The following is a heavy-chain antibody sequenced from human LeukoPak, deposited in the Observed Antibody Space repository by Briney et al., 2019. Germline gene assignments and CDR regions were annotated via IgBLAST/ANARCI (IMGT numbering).Heavy chain of an antibody. CDR2: ISAYNGNT. Sequence: ASVKVSCKASGYTFTSYGISWVRQAPGQGLEWMGWISAYNGNTNYAQKLQGRVTVTTDTSTGTAYMELRSLRSDDTAVYYCARDRYYYGSGSYYFLEDYWGQGTLVTVSS. D-gene: IGHD3-10*01. V-gene: IGHV1-18*04. CDR1: GYTFTSYG. J-gene: IGHJ4*02. CDR3: ARDRYYYGSGSYYFLEDY.